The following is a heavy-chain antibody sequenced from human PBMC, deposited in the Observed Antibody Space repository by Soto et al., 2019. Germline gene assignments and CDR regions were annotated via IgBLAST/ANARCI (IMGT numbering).Heavy chain of an antibody. CDR3: AKGGYSSGWYGLFDY. J-gene: IGHJ4*02. CDR1: GFSFSSYA. D-gene: IGHD6-19*01. V-gene: IGHV3-23*01. Sequence: GGSLRLSCVASGFSFSSYAMNWVRQAPGKGLEWVSTISGSFGSTYYADSVKGRFTISRDNSKNTLYLQMNSLRAEDTAVYYCAKGGYSSGWYGLFDYWGQGTLVTVSS. CDR2: ISGSFGST.